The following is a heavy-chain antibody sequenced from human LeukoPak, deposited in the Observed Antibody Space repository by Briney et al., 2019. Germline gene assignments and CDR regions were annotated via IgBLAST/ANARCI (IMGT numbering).Heavy chain of an antibody. CDR3: AELPRRELLLFYY. V-gene: IGHV3-23*01. CDR2: ISGSGGST. D-gene: IGHD1-26*01. J-gene: IGHJ4*02. Sequence: GGSLRLSCAASGFTFSSYAMSWVRQAPGKGLEWVSAISGSGGSTYYADSVKGRFTISRDNSKNTLYLQMNSLRAEDTAVYYCAELPRRELLLFYYWGQGTLVTVSS. CDR1: GFTFSSYA.